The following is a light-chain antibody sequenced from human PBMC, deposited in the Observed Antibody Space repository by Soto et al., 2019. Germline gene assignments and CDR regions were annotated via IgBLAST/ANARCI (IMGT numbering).Light chain of an antibody. CDR3: QQYNSWPKT. CDR2: GGS. Sequence: EIVMTQSPSTLSVSPGERATLSCRASQSVSSNLAWYHQKPGQAPRLLIYGGSTRATGIPARFSGSGSGTEFTLTISSLQSEDFAVYYCQQYNSWPKTFGQGTQLEI. V-gene: IGKV3-15*01. J-gene: IGKJ1*01. CDR1: QSVSSN.